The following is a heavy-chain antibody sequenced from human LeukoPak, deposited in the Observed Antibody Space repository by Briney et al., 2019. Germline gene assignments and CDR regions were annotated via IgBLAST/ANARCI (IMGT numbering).Heavy chain of an antibody. CDR2: IYYSGST. Sequence: SETLSLTCTVSGGSISYYYWNWIRQPPGKGLEWIGYIYYSGSTNYNPSLRSRVTISVDTSKNQLSLNLISVTAADTAVYYCAREPSISVVRAAGWFDPWGQGTLVTVSS. V-gene: IGHV4-59*01. D-gene: IGHD2-2*01. CDR1: GGSISYYY. CDR3: AREPSISVVRAAGWFDP. J-gene: IGHJ5*02.